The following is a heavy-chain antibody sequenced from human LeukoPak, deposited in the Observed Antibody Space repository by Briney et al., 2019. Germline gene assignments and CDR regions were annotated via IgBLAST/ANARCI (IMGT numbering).Heavy chain of an antibody. CDR1: GGSISSSTYY. CDR3: ARSRSGYSYDHAAFEI. D-gene: IGHD5-18*01. CDR2: IDYRGGT. V-gene: IGHV4-61*01. Sequence: SETLSLTCTVSGGSISSSTYYWSWIRQPPGKGLEWIAYIDYRGGTTYNPSLRSRVTISVDTSRNQFSLKLYSVTAADTAVYYCARSRSGYSYDHAAFEIWGQGTMVTVSS. J-gene: IGHJ3*02.